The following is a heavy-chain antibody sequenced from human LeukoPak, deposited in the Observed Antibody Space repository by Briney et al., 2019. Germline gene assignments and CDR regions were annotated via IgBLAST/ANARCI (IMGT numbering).Heavy chain of an antibody. V-gene: IGHV1-2*02. CDR3: ARDLGEGYFNY. J-gene: IGHJ4*01. CDR1: GYTFTNYY. Sequence: AASVKVSCKASGYTFTNYYIHWVRHAPGQGPEWMGWVNCYSGGTDYTQKFEGRLTMTRDTSISAAYMELSRLRSDDTAIYYCARDLGEGYFNYWGQGTLVTVSS. CDR2: VNCYSGGT.